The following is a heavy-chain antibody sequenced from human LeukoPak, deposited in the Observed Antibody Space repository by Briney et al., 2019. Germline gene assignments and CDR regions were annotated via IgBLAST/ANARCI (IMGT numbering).Heavy chain of an antibody. CDR3: AKRAFGSERHLDY. Sequence: GGSLRLSCAASGFTFNIFAMSLVRQAPGKGLEWVSVISNSGGGTYYADSVKGRFTISRDNSKNTLYLQMNSLRAEDTAVYYCAKRAFGSERHLDYWGQGTLVTVSS. J-gene: IGHJ4*02. D-gene: IGHD3-10*01. CDR2: ISNSGGGT. V-gene: IGHV3-23*01. CDR1: GFTFNIFA.